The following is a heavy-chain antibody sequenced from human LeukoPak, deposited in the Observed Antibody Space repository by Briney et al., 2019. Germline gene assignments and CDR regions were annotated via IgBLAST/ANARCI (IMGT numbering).Heavy chain of an antibody. J-gene: IGHJ4*02. CDR1: GGPISSYY. D-gene: IGHD1-1*01. V-gene: IGHV4-4*07. Sequence: PSETLSLTCTVSGGPISSYYWSWIRQPAGKGLEWIGRIYTSGSTNYNPSLKSRVTMSVDTSKNQFSLKLSSVTAADTAVYYCARDHNNWNDGEYFDYWGQGTLVTVSS. CDR3: ARDHNNWNDGEYFDY. CDR2: IYTSGST.